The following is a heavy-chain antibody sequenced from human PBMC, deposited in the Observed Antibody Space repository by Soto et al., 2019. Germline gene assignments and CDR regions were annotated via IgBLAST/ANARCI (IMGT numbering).Heavy chain of an antibody. D-gene: IGHD1-26*01. J-gene: IGHJ3*01. CDR3: AKSQSGSFFAAFDL. Sequence: GGSLRLSCAASGFNFSSDVMNWVRQTPGKGLEWVASIFGSGITTYYADSVKGRFTISRDNSKNTLHLQLNSLRAEDTALYYCAKSQSGSFFAAFDLWGQGSLVTVSS. V-gene: IGHV3-23*01. CDR2: IFGSGITT. CDR1: GFNFSSDV.